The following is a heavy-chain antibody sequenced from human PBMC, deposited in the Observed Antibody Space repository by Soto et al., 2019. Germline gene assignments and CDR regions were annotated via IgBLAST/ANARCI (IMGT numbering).Heavy chain of an antibody. Sequence: QLQLQESGPGLVKPSETLSLTCTVSSGSIRHDNYYWAWIRQPPGKGLEWIASVYYSGSTYYNPSLKSRVPISVDTSKSQFSLNLNSVTAADTAVYYCTREVGAETEYFDYWGQGTLVTVSS. D-gene: IGHD1-26*01. V-gene: IGHV4-39*02. CDR3: TREVGAETEYFDY. J-gene: IGHJ4*02. CDR1: SGSIRHDNYY. CDR2: VYYSGST.